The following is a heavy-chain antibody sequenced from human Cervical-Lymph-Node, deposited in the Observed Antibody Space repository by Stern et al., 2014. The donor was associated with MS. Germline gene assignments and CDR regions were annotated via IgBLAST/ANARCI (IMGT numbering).Heavy chain of an antibody. Sequence: EVQLVESGGGLVQPGGPLRLSCAASGFTFRNYAMSWVRQAPGKGLEWVSSISGSGGNTYYADSVKGRFTISRDNSKSTLYLQMNSLRAEDRAVYYCAKANAWDWYSSSWWSYWGQGTLVTVSS. D-gene: IGHD6-13*01. CDR1: GFTFRNYA. V-gene: IGHV3-23*04. CDR3: AKANAWDWYSSSWWSY. CDR2: ISGSGGNT. J-gene: IGHJ4*02.